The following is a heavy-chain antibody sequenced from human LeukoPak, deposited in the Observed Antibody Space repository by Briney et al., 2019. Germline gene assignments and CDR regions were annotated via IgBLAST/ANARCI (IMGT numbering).Heavy chain of an antibody. CDR1: GGSISSGSYH. J-gene: IGHJ2*01. Sequence: SQTLSLTCTVSGGSISSGSYHCSWIRQPAGKALEWIGHIYTSGSTNYNPSLKSRVTISVDTSENQFSLNLSSVTAADTAVYYCAKSPIDWYFDLWGRGTLVTVSS. D-gene: IGHD5-24*01. CDR2: IYTSGST. V-gene: IGHV4-61*09. CDR3: AKSPIDWYFDL.